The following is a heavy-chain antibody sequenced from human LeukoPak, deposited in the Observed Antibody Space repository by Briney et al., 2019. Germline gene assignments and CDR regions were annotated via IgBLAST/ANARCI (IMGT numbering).Heavy chain of an antibody. CDR2: MNPNSGNT. D-gene: IGHD6-13*01. V-gene: IGHV1-8*03. J-gene: IGHJ4*02. Sequence: ASVKVSCKSSGYTFTSYDINWVRQATGQGLEWMGWMNPNSGNTGYAQKFQGRVTITRNTSISTAYMELSSLRSEDTAVYYCASLGGIAGQPLSDYWGQGTLVTVSS. CDR1: GYTFTSYD. CDR3: ASLGGIAGQPLSDY.